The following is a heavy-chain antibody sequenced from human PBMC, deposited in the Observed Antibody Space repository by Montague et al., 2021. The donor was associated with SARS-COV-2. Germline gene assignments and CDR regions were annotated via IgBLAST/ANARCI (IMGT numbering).Heavy chain of an antibody. CDR1: GFSLNTSGEG. D-gene: IGHD4-17*01. J-gene: IGHJ5*02. CDR2: IYWDDDK. V-gene: IGHV2-5*02. CDR3: ARYGGYGSWFDP. Sequence: PALGKPTQTLTLTCTFSGFSLNTSGEGVGWVRQPPGKALEWLALIYWDDDKRYSPSLKSRSTISKDTTKNEVVLTVANMDPVDTATYYCARYGGYGSWFDPWGQGTLVTVSS.